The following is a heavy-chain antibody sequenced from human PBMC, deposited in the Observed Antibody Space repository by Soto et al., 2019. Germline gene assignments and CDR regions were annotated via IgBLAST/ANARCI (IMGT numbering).Heavy chain of an antibody. J-gene: IGHJ5*02. CDR3: ARRDCSSTSCQINWFDP. CDR1: GYSFTSHW. Sequence: GESLKISCKGFGYSFTSHWISWVRQMPGKGLEWMGTLEPSDSYTNYSPSFQGHVTISVDKSISTAYLQWSSLKASDTAIYYCARRDCSSTSCQINWFDPWGQGTQVTVSS. V-gene: IGHV5-10-1*01. CDR2: LEPSDSYT. D-gene: IGHD2-2*01.